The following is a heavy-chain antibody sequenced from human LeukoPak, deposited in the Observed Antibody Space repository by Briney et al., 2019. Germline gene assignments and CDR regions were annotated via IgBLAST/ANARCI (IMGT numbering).Heavy chain of an antibody. D-gene: IGHD6-13*01. J-gene: IGHJ4*02. Sequence: SQTLSLTCTVSGGSISSGDYYCTWIRQPPGKGLEWIGYIYYSGSTYYTPYLKSRLTISVDTSKKQFSLKLTSVTAADTAVYFCARGVGSSWYGDWGQGTLVTVSS. CDR3: ARGVGSSWYGD. CDR1: GGSISSGDYY. V-gene: IGHV4-30-4*01. CDR2: IYYSGST.